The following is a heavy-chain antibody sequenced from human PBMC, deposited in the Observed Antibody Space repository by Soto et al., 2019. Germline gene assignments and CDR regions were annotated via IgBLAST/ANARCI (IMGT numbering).Heavy chain of an antibody. CDR3: VAAAIWTGKGCES. CDR2: VSYDGTNT. Sequence: QVQLVESGGGVVQPGRSLRLSCAASGFTFSSYTMHWVRQAPGRGLQWVAVVSYDGTNTYYEDSVRGRFTISRDNTNSTTYLQMNNLRGDATADYYCVAAAIWTGKGCESWGRGTRVTVSS. V-gene: IGHV3-30*04. CDR1: GFTFSSYT. J-gene: IGHJ5*02. D-gene: IGHD6-25*01.